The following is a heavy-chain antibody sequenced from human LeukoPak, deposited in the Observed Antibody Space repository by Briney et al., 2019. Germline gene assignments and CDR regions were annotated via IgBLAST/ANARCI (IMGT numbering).Heavy chain of an antibody. Sequence: GGSLRLSCAASGFTFSSYGMSWVRQAPGKGLEWVSAISGSGGSTYYADSVKGQFTISRDNSKNTLYLQMNSLRAEDTAVYYCAREGGGYNNRGFDYWGQGTLVTVSS. CDR1: GFTFSSYG. D-gene: IGHD5-24*01. V-gene: IGHV3-23*01. J-gene: IGHJ4*02. CDR2: ISGSGGST. CDR3: AREGGGYNNRGFDY.